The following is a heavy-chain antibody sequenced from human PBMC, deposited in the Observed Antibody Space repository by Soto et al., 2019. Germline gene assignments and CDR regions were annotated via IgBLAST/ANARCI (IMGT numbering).Heavy chain of an antibody. CDR1: GFTFSTHA. CDR3: AKDPPWTVGPLAMDV. V-gene: IGHV3-23*01. CDR2: FSGSGGNI. Sequence: PGGSLRLSFVASGFTFSTHAMSGVRQVPGKGLEWVSTFSGSGGNIYYGESVKGRFTISRDDPKNTLYLDMNSLRVEDTAVYYCAKDPPWTVGPLAMDVWAQGTTVTVPS. J-gene: IGHJ6*02. D-gene: IGHD2-2*01.